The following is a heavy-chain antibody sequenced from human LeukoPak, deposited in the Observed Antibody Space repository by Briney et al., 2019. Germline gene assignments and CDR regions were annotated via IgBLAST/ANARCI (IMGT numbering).Heavy chain of an antibody. CDR2: IYGSGST. CDR1: GGSISSY. D-gene: IGHD4-17*01. CDR3: ARHRGDYGVLNWFDP. Sequence: SETLSLTCTVSGGSISSYWSWIRQLAGKGLEWIGRIYGSGSTNYNPSLKSRVTMSLDTSKNQFSLKLSSVTAADTAVYYCARHRGDYGVLNWFDPWGQGTLVTVSS. J-gene: IGHJ5*02. V-gene: IGHV4-4*07.